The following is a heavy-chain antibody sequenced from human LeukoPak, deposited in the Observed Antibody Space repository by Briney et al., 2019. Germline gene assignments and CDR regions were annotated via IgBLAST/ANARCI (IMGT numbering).Heavy chain of an antibody. CDR3: ARAYDSSGYYYDGFDP. Sequence: ASVKVSCKASGYTFTGYYMHWVRQAPGQGLEWMGRINPNSGGTNYAQKFQGRVTMTRDTSISTAYMELSRLRSDATAVYYCARAYDSSGYYYDGFDPWGQGTLVTVSS. D-gene: IGHD3-22*01. J-gene: IGHJ5*02. CDR2: INPNSGGT. V-gene: IGHV1-2*06. CDR1: GYTFTGYY.